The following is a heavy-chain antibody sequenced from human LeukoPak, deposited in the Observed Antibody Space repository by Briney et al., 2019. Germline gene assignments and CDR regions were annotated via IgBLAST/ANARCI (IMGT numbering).Heavy chain of an antibody. J-gene: IGHJ2*01. Sequence: GESLTLSCAASGFTFSSYEMNWVRQAPGKGLEWVSYISSSGSTIYYADSVKGRFTISRDNAKNSLYLQMNSLRAEDTAVYYCARVGDRWYFDLWGRGTLVTVSS. V-gene: IGHV3-48*03. D-gene: IGHD3-16*01. CDR3: ARVGDRWYFDL. CDR2: ISSSGSTI. CDR1: GFTFSSYE.